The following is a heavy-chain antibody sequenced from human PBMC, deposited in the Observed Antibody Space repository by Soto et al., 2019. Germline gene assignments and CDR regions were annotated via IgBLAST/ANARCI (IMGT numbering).Heavy chain of an antibody. CDR3: ARETYVQCRDGNSGFDY. V-gene: IGHV3-33*01. Sequence: QVQLVESGGGVVQPGRSLRLSCAASGFTFSSYGMHWVRQAPGKGLEWVAVIWYDGSNKYYADSVKGRFTISRDNSKNTLYLQMNSLRAEDTAVYYCARETYVQCRDGNSGFDYWGQGTLVTVSS. CDR2: IWYDGSNK. CDR1: GFTFSSYG. D-gene: IGHD4-17*01. J-gene: IGHJ4*02.